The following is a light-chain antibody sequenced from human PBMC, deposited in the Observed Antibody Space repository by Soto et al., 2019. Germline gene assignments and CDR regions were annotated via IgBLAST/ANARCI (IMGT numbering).Light chain of an antibody. J-gene: IGKJ1*01. Sequence: DIQMTQFPSALSASVGDRVTITCRVSQNVNNWLAWYQHKPGKAPQLLIYDASVLETGVPSRFSGSGSGTEFTLAISGLQSDDFATYYCQQYNTYWTFGPGTKVDIK. CDR3: QQYNTYWT. CDR2: DAS. V-gene: IGKV1-5*01. CDR1: QNVNNW.